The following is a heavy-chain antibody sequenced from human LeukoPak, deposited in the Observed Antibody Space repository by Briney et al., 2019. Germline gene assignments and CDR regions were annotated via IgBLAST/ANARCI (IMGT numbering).Heavy chain of an antibody. CDR2: IYYSGST. CDR1: GGSISSYY. J-gene: IGHJ4*02. CDR3: ARENWRSKSIDFDS. Sequence: SETLSLTCTVSGGSISSYYWSWIRQPPGKGLEWIGYIYYSGSTNYNPSLKSRVTISVDTSKNQFSLKLSSVTAADTAVYFCARENWRSKSIDFDSWGQGTLVTVSS. D-gene: IGHD6-6*01. V-gene: IGHV4-59*01.